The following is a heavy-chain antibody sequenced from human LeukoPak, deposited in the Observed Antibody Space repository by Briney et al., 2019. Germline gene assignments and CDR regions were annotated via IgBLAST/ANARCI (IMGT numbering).Heavy chain of an antibody. CDR2: IYPGDSDT. CDR1: GYSFTSYW. J-gene: IGHJ5*02. Sequence: GESLKISCKGSGYSFTSYWVGWVGQMPGKGLEWMGIIYPGDSDTRYSPSFQGQVTISADKSISTAYLQWSSLKASDTAMYYCARQQSFGIAARPSGFDPWGQGTLVTVSS. CDR3: ARQQSFGIAARPSGFDP. V-gene: IGHV5-51*01. D-gene: IGHD6-6*01.